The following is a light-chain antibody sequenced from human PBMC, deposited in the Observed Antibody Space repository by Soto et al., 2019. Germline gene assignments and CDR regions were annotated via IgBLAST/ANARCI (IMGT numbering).Light chain of an antibody. CDR1: QSILDRSKNKYY. Sequence: DIVMTQSPDSLAVSLGERATFNCKSSQSILDRSKNKYYLAWYQQKSGQPPKLLIYWASLRESGVPDRFTGSGSGTDFTLTISSLQDEDVAVYYCQKYFTSPWTLGQGTKVDIK. CDR3: QKYFTSPWT. CDR2: WAS. V-gene: IGKV4-1*01. J-gene: IGKJ1*01.